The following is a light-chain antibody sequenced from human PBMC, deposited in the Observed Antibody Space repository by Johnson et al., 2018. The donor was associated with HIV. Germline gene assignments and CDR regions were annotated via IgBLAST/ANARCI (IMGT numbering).Light chain of an antibody. J-gene: IGLJ1*01. CDR1: VSNIESYF. V-gene: IGLV1-51*02. CDR2: EDY. Sequence: QSVLTQPPSVSAAPGQTVNISCSGNVSNIESYFVSWYQQLPGAAPRLLIYEDYKRPSGIPDRFSGSKSGASATLGITGLQTGDEADYYCGVWDASLSPHYVFGTGTKVTVL. CDR3: GVWDASLSPHYV.